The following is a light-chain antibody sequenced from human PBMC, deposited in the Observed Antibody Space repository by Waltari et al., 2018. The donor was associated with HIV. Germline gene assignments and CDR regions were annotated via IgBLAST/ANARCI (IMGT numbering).Light chain of an antibody. V-gene: IGKV4-1*01. Sequence: DIIMTQSPDSLRVYLGERATISCKSSRTILFDSNNKNYLAWYQQKPGQPPKVLIYWASTRESGVPDRFSGSGSGTDFTLTISRLQPEDVAVYYCQQYFSTPPTFGQGTRVGI. CDR3: QQYFSTPPT. CDR1: RTILFDSNNKNY. J-gene: IGKJ1*01. CDR2: WAS.